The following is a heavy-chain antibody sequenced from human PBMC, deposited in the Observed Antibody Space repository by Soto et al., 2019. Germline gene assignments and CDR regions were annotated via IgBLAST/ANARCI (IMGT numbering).Heavy chain of an antibody. CDR2: ISSNGGST. CDR1: GVTFSSYA. D-gene: IGHD3-22*01. V-gene: IGHV3-64D*06. CDR3: VKTYGIVVVGDAFEL. J-gene: IGHJ3*01. Sequence: EVQLVESGGGVVQPGGSLRLSCAASGVTFSSYAMHWVRQAPGQGLEYVSAISSNGGSTYYADSVKGRFTISRDNSKDALYLHMSSLRAEDTAVYYGVKTYGIVVVGDAFELWGQGTIVTVSS.